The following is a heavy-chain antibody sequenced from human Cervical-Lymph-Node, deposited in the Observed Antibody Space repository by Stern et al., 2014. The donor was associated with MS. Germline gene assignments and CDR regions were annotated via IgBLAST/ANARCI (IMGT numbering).Heavy chain of an antibody. CDR3: ARGGRGVGLEY. V-gene: IGHV3-30-3*01. CDR2: VSYDGTQR. CDR1: GFTFSTYA. D-gene: IGHD3-10*01. Sequence: VQLVESGGGVVQPGRSLSLSCVASGFTFSTYAMHWVRQAPGTGLEWVAFVSYDGTQRNSTDSVKARFPISRDNSKNTLYLHMNSLRDEDTAVYFCARGGRGVGLEYWGQGALVTVSS. J-gene: IGHJ4*02.